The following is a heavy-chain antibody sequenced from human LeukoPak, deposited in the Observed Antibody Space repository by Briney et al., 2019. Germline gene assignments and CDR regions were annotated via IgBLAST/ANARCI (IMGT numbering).Heavy chain of an antibody. CDR1: GGSFSGYY. J-gene: IGHJ4*02. Sequence: SETLSLTCAVYGGSFSGYYWSWIRQPPGKGLEWIGEINHGGSTNYNPSLKSRVTISVDTSKNQFSLKLSSVTAADTAVYYCASSGYYGHSDYWGQGTLVTVSS. D-gene: IGHD3-22*01. CDR2: INHGGST. V-gene: IGHV4-34*01. CDR3: ASSGYYGHSDY.